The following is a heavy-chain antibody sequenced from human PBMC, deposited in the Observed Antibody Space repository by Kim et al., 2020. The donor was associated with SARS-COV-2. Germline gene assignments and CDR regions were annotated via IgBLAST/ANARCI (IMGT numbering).Heavy chain of an antibody. V-gene: IGHV5-51*01. J-gene: IGHJ6*02. D-gene: IGHD3-10*01. CDR2: IYPGDSDT. CDR1: GNSFTSYW. CDR3: ASRRGYGSGSYDFYYGMDV. Sequence: GESLQISCKGSGNSFTSYWIAWVRQMPGKGLEWMGIIYPGDSDTRYSPSFQGHVTISADKSISTAYLQWSSLKASYTAMYYCASRRGYGSGSYDFYYGMDVWGQGTTVTVSS.